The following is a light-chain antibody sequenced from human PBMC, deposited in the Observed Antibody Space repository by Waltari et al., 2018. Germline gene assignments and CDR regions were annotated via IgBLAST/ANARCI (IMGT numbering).Light chain of an antibody. CDR3: MQALQSPSIT. Sequence: EIVMTQSPLSLPVTPVDAAPISCRSIQSPLHSIGHNYLDWYLQKPGQPPQLLLYLGSSRASGVPDRFSGSGSGTDFILKISRVEADDVVLYFCMQALQSPSITFGQGTRLEIK. CDR1: QSPLHSIGHNY. J-gene: IGKJ5*01. V-gene: IGKV2-28*01. CDR2: LGS.